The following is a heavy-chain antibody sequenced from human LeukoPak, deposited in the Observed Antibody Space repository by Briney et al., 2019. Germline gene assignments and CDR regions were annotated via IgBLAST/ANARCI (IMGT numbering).Heavy chain of an antibody. CDR1: GGSFSGYY. J-gene: IGHJ1*01. Sequence: SETLSLTCAVYGGSFSGYYWSWIRQPPGKGLEWIGEINHSGSTNYNPSLKSRVTISVDTSKNQFSLKLSSVTAADTAVYYCARDEGQDIVVVVAAAPRFQHWGQGTLVTVSS. V-gene: IGHV4-34*01. CDR3: ARDEGQDIVVVVAAAPRFQH. CDR2: INHSGST. D-gene: IGHD2-15*01.